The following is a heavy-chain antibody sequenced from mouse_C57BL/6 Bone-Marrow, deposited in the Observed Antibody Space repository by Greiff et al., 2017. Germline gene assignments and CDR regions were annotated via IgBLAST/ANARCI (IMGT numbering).Heavy chain of an antibody. CDR1: GYTFTSSG. Sequence: VQRVESGAELARPGASVKLSCKASGYTFTSSGISWVKQRTGQGLEWIGELYPRSGNPNYNEKFKGKATLTADKSSSTSYRELRSLTSEDTSVYFCARRFAYWGQGTLVTVSA. V-gene: IGHV1-81*01. CDR2: LYPRSGNP. J-gene: IGHJ3*01. CDR3: ARRFAY.